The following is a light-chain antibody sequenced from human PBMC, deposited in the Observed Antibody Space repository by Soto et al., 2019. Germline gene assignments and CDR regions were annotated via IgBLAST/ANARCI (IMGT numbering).Light chain of an antibody. CDR2: GAS. Sequence: SVLARSPSTLSLSPGERATLSCRASQSVSSSYFAWYQQPPRPPPSLLIYGASSRATGLPDRFSSSGSATDSPPTISRLAPEDLAVYYCQQYGSSRTFGQGTKVDI. CDR1: QSVSSSY. V-gene: IGKV3-20*01. CDR3: QQYGSSRT. J-gene: IGKJ1*01.